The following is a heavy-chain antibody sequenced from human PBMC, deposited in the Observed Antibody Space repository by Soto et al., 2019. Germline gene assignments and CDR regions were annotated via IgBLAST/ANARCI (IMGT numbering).Heavy chain of an antibody. D-gene: IGHD3-9*01. Sequence: SLKISCKGSGYSFTSYWIGWVRQMPGKGLEWMGIIYPGDSDTRYSPSFQGQVTISADKSISTAYLQWSSLKASDTAMYYCARSHPSTYYDILTGYYPPYYFDYWGQGTLVTVSS. CDR2: IYPGDSDT. CDR1: GYSFTSYW. V-gene: IGHV5-51*01. J-gene: IGHJ4*02. CDR3: ARSHPSTYYDILTGYYPPYYFDY.